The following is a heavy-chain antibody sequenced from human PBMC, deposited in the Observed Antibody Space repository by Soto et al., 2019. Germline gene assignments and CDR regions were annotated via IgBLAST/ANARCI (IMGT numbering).Heavy chain of an antibody. CDR2: MNPNSGYT. Sequence: QVQLVQSGAEVKKTGASVKVSCKASGYTFTSYAINWVRPATGQGLEWMGWMNPNSGYTGYAQKFQGRVTMTRTTSISTADMELSSLRSEDTYVYYCARGYAHLYWGQGTLVTVSS. D-gene: IGHD2-2*01. V-gene: IGHV1-8*01. CDR1: GYTFTSYA. CDR3: ARGYAHLY. J-gene: IGHJ4*02.